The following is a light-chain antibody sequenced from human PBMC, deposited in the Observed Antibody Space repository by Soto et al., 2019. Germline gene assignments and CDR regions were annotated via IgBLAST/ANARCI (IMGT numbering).Light chain of an antibody. V-gene: IGKV1-9*01. Sequence: DLQLPQSPSTLSASVGDRVTITSRASLDIRSYLAWYQQKPGRAPKLLIYDASTLQSGVPSRLSGSGSGTEFTLTISSLQPEDFASYYCQQLDRYPFTFGGGTKVDI. CDR3: QQLDRYPFT. J-gene: IGKJ4*01. CDR2: DAS. CDR1: LDIRSY.